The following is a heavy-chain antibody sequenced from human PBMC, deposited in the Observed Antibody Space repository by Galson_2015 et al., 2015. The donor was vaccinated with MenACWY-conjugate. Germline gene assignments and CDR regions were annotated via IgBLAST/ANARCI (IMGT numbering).Heavy chain of an antibody. CDR2: INPSGGST. Sequence: SVKVSCKASGYTFTSYYMHWVRQAPGQGLEWMGIINPSGGSTSYAQKFQGRVTMTRDTSTSTVYMELISLRSEDTAVYYCARGHSDAIAAAGTRFVSYYYYYYMDVWGKGTTVTVSS. J-gene: IGHJ6*03. CDR1: GYTFTSYY. V-gene: IGHV1-46*03. D-gene: IGHD6-13*01. CDR3: ARGHSDAIAAAGTRFVSYYYYYYMDV.